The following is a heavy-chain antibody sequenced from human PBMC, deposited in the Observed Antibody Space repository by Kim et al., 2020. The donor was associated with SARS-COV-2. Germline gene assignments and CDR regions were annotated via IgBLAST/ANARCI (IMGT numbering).Heavy chain of an antibody. Sequence: GSTYFADSVKGRFTISRDNSKNTLYLQMNSLRAEDTAVYYCAKDRVRFDYWGQGTLVTVSS. V-gene: IGHV3-23*01. J-gene: IGHJ4*02. D-gene: IGHD4-17*01. CDR2: GST. CDR3: AKDRVRFDY.